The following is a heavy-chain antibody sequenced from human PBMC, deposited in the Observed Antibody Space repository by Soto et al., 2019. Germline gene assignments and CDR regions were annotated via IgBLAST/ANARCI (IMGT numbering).Heavy chain of an antibody. CDR2: ISYDGSNK. CDR3: AKGSASSGWPPSSRTSYYFYGMDV. V-gene: IGHV3-30*18. J-gene: IGHJ6*02. D-gene: IGHD6-19*01. Sequence: QVQLVESGGGVVQPGRSLRLSCAASGFTFSSYGMHWVRQAPGKGLEWVAVISYDGSNKYYADSVKGRFTISRDNSKNTXXLQMNSLRAEDTAVYYCAKGSASSGWPPSSRTSYYFYGMDVWGQGTTVTVSS. CDR1: GFTFSSYG.